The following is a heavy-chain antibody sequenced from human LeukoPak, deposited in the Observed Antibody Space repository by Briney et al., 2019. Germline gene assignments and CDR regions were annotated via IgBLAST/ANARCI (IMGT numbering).Heavy chain of an antibody. V-gene: IGHV3-33*01. CDR2: IWYDGSNK. CDR1: GFTFSSYG. J-gene: IGHJ2*01. Sequence: PGGSLRLSCAASGFTFSSYGMHWVRQAPGKGLEWVAVIWYDGSNKYYADSVKGRFTISRDNSKNTLYLQMNSLRAEDTAVYYCARDPGGPLRWYPSWYFDLWGRGTLVTVSS. CDR3: ARDPGGPLRWYPSWYFDL. D-gene: IGHD4-23*01.